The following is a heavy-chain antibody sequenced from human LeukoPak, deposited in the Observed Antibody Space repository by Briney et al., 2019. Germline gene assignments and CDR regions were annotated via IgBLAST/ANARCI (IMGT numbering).Heavy chain of an antibody. CDR3: AGGPLYLVFGMDV. CDR2: VYYSGST. CDR1: GGSISSYY. Sequence: SETLSLTCTVSGGSISSYYWSWIRQPPGKGLEWIGYVYYSGSTNYNPSLKSRVTISVDTSKNQFSLKLSSVTAADTAVYYCAGGPLYLVFGMDVWGQGTTVTVSS. V-gene: IGHV4-59*01. J-gene: IGHJ6*02. D-gene: IGHD2-8*01.